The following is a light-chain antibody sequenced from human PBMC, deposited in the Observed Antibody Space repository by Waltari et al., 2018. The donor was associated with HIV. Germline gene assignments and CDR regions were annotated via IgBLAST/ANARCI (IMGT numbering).Light chain of an antibody. CDR3: CSYAGTWV. CDR2: DVT. CDR1: SSDIGDYNY. V-gene: IGLV2-11*01. Sequence: QSALTQPHSVSGSPGQSVTISCTGTSSDIGDYNYVSWYQRHPGRAPKLMIYDVTKPPSGVPDRCSGSKSGYTASLTISGLQAEDEAEYFCCSYAGTWVFGGGTKLTVL. J-gene: IGLJ3*02.